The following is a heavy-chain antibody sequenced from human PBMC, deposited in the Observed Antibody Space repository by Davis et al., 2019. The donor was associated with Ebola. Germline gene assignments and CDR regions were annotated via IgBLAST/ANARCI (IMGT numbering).Heavy chain of an antibody. J-gene: IGHJ5*02. D-gene: IGHD6-19*01. CDR1: GGSTSSYY. V-gene: IGHV4-34*01. CDR3: ARFILWQWRWFDP. CDR2: INHSGST. Sequence: SETLSLTCTVSGGSTSSYYWSWIRQPPGKGLEWIGEINHSGSTNYNPSLKSRVTISVDTSKNQFSLKLSSVTAADTAVYYCARFILWQWRWFDPWGQGTLVTVSS.